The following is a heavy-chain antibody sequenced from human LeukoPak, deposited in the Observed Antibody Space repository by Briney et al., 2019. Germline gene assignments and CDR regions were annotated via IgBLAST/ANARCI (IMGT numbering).Heavy chain of an antibody. Sequence: SETLSLTCTVSGGSISSSSYYRGWIRQPPGKGLEWIGSIYYSGSTYYNPSLKSRVTISVDTSKNQFSLKLSSVTAADTAVYYCARILTIFGVVIPSYYFDYWGQGTLVTVSS. V-gene: IGHV4-39*01. CDR1: GGSISSSSYY. CDR3: ARILTIFGVVIPSYYFDY. J-gene: IGHJ4*02. D-gene: IGHD3-3*01. CDR2: IYYSGST.